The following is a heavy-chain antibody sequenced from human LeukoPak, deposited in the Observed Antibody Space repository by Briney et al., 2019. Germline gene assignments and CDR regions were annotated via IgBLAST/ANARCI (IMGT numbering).Heavy chain of an antibody. CDR3: ARRGCSSTCCDAFDY. CDR1: GGSFSGYY. Sequence: PSETLSLTCAVYGGSFSGYYWSWIRQPPGKGLEWIGEINHSGSTNYNPSLKSRVTISVDTSKNQFSLKLSSVTAADTAVYYCARRGCSSTCCDAFDYWGQGTLVTVSS. V-gene: IGHV4-34*01. J-gene: IGHJ4*02. D-gene: IGHD2-2*01. CDR2: INHSGST.